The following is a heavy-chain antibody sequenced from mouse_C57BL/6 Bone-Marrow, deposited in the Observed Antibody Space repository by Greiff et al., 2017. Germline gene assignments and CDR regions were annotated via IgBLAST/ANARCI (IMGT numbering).Heavy chain of an antibody. Sequence: QVQLQQPGAELVRPGSSVKLSCKASGYTFTSYWMHWVKQRPIQGLEWIGNIDPPASAPHYNQKFKDKATLTVDKSSSTAYMQLSSLTSEDSAVYYCAALITTVVGGYWGQGTTLTVSS. V-gene: IGHV1-52*01. CDR2: IDPPASAP. D-gene: IGHD1-1*01. CDR3: AALITTVVGGY. CDR1: GYTFTSYW. J-gene: IGHJ2*01.